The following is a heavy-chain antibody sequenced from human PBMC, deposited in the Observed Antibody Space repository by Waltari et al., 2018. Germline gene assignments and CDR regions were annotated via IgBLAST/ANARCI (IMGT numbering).Heavy chain of an antibody. CDR1: GFTFSSYS. J-gene: IGHJ4*02. CDR3: AKDRYCNYISCYGGWVY. CDR2: ISGSGDNT. D-gene: IGHD2-2*01. V-gene: IGHV3-23*04. Sequence: EVQLVESGGGLVQPGGSLRLSCAASGFTFSSYSLWLVRQAPGKGLEWVSVISGSGDNTYYADSVKGRFTISRDNSKNTLYLQMNSLRADDTATYYCAKDRYCNYISCYGGWVYWGQGNLVTVSS.